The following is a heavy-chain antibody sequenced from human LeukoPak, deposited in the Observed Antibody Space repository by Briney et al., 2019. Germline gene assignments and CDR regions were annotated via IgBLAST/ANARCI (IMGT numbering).Heavy chain of an antibody. CDR2: ISSNGGST. V-gene: IGHV3-64*01. D-gene: IGHD2-2*01. CDR1: GFTFSSYA. Sequence: PGGSLRLSCAASGFTFSSYAMHWVRQAPGKGLEYVSAISSNGGSTYYANSVKGRFTISRDNSKNTLYLQMGSLRAEDMAVYYCARGDCSSTSCYPHWGQGTLVTVSS. CDR3: ARGDCSSTSCYPH. J-gene: IGHJ4*02.